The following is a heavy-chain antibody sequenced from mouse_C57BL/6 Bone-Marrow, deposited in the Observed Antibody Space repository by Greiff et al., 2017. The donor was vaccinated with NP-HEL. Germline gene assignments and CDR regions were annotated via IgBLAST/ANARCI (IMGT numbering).Heavy chain of an antibody. V-gene: IGHV1-19*01. CDR3: ARESITTVVARYYAMDY. D-gene: IGHD1-1*01. J-gene: IGHJ4*01. CDR1: GYTFTDYY. Sequence: EVQLQQSGPVLVKPGASVKMSCTASGYTFTDYYMNWVKQRHGTGLEWIGVINPYNGGTSYNKKFKGKATLTVDKSSSTAYMELNSLTSEDSAVYYCARESITTVVARYYAMDYWGQGTSVTVSS. CDR2: INPYNGGT.